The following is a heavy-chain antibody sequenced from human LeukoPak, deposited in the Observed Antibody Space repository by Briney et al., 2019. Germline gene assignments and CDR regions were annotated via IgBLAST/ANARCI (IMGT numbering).Heavy chain of an antibody. CDR3: AKQEEQWLVRGAFDY. CDR1: AFTFSSYA. V-gene: IGHV3-23*01. J-gene: IGHJ4*02. Sequence: GGSLRLSSPASAFTFSSYAMSWVRQPPGKGLEWVSAISGGGGSTYYADSVKGRFTISRDNSKNTLYLQMNSLRAEDTAVYYCAKQEEQWLVRGAFDYWGQGTLVTVSS. CDR2: ISGGGGST. D-gene: IGHD6-19*01.